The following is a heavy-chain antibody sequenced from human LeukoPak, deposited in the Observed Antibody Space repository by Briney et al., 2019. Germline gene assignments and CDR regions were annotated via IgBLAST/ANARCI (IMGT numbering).Heavy chain of an antibody. CDR1: GFTFSSYS. CDR2: ISSSSSYI. CDR3: ARRSVGSSSFEGDY. Sequence: GGSLRLSCAASGFTFSSYSMNWVRQAPGKGLEWVSSISSSSSYIYYADSVKGRFTISRDNSKNTLYLQMNSLRAEDTAVYYCARRSVGSSSFEGDYWGQGTLVTVSS. V-gene: IGHV3-21*01. J-gene: IGHJ4*02. D-gene: IGHD6-13*01.